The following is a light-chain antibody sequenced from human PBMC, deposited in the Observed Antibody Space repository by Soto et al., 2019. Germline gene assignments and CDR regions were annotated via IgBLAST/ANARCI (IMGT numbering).Light chain of an antibody. CDR1: QSVSSN. J-gene: IGKJ1*01. CDR3: QQYGRSPWT. CDR2: GAS. Sequence: EIVMTQSPATLSVYPGERATLSCRASQSVSSNLAWYQQKPGQAPGLLIYGASSRATGIPARFSGSGSGTDFTLTISRLVPEDFGVYYCQQYGRSPWTLCHGSKEVI. V-gene: IGKV3-20*01.